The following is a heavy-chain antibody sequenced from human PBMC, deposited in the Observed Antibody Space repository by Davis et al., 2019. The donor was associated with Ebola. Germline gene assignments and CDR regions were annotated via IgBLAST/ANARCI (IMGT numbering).Heavy chain of an antibody. J-gene: IGHJ6*02. CDR3: ARGHLYSSSWQYYYYGMDV. CDR2: IYYSGST. D-gene: IGHD6-13*01. CDR1: GGSISSYY. Sequence: MPSETLSLTCTVSGGSISSYYWSWIRQPPGKGLEWIGYIYYSGSTNYNPSLRSRLTISVDTSKNQFSLKLSSVTAADTAVYYCARGHLYSSSWQYYYYGMDVWGQGTTVTVSS. V-gene: IGHV4-59*01.